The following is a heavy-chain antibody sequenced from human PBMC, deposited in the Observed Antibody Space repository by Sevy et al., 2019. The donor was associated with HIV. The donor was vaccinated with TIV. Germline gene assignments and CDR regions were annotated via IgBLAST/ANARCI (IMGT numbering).Heavy chain of an antibody. CDR3: ARLHPHIAAARAMDV. J-gene: IGHJ6*02. Sequence: GGSLRLSCAASGFTVTNNYISWVRQAPGKGLDWVAHCYSDDSRYFADSVRGRFTISRDRLKNTMYLQMNSLRAEDTAVNYCARLHPHIAAARAMDVWGQGTTVTVSS. D-gene: IGHD6-13*01. CDR2: CYSDDSR. V-gene: IGHV3-53*01. CDR1: GFTVTNNY.